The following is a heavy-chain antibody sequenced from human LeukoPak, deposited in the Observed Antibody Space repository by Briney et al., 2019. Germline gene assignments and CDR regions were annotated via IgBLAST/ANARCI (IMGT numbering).Heavy chain of an antibody. D-gene: IGHD7-27*01. V-gene: IGHV1-46*01. CDR3: ARDRAAHAGAPALFDY. J-gene: IGHJ4*02. Sequence: ASVKVSCKASGYTFTGYYMHWVRQAPGQGLEWMGIINPSGGSTSYAQKFQGRVTMTRDTSTSTVYMELSSLRSEDTAVYYCARDRAAHAGAPALFDYWGQGTLVTVSS. CDR1: GYTFTGYY. CDR2: INPSGGST.